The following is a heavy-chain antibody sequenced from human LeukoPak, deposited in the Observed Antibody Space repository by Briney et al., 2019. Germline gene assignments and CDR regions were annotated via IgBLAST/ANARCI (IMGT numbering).Heavy chain of an antibody. CDR3: ARRAINSVMFDY. CDR1: GGSFSGYY. J-gene: IGHJ4*02. V-gene: IGHV4-34*01. CDR2: ISHSGST. D-gene: IGHD3-16*01. Sequence: KPSETLSLTCAVYGGSFSGYYWSWIRQPPGKGLEWIGEISHSGSTNYNPSLKSRVTISVDTSKNQFSLKLSSATAADTAVYFCARRAINSVMFDYWGQGTLVTVSS.